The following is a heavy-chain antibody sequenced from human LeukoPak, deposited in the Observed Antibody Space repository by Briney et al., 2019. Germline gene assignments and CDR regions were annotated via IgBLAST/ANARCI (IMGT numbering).Heavy chain of an antibody. CDR2: IYYSGST. Sequence: SETLSLTCTVSGGSISSGGYYWSWLRQHPGKGLEWIGCIYYSGSTYYNPSLKSRVTISVDTSKTQFSLKLSSVTAADTAVYYCARGAPPDYDFWSGYSGIDPWGQGTLVTVSS. CDR1: GGSISSGGYY. J-gene: IGHJ5*02. CDR3: ARGAPPDYDFWSGYSGIDP. D-gene: IGHD3-3*01. V-gene: IGHV4-31*03.